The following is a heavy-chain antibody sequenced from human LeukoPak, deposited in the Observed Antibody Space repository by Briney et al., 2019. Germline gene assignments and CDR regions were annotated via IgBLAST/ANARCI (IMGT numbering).Heavy chain of an antibody. J-gene: IGHJ4*02. Sequence: GGSLRLSCAASGFTFSGSAMHWVRQASGKGLEWVGRIRSKANSYATAYAASVKGRFTISRDDSKNTAYLQMNSLKTEDTAVYYCTRPPYYYGSGSDYWGQGTLVTVSS. CDR1: GFTFSGSA. V-gene: IGHV3-73*01. D-gene: IGHD3-10*01. CDR3: TRPPYYYGSGSDY. CDR2: IRSKANSYAT.